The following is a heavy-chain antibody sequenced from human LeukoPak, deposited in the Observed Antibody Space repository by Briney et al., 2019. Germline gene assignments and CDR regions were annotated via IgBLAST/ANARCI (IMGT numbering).Heavy chain of an antibody. CDR3: AKDPAYGSGNNKTDFDY. Sequence: GGSLRLSCAASGLAFSRYPMSWVRQAPGKGLKWVSAISASGSSTYYTDSVKGRFTISRDNSQNTVYLQMNSLRVEDTAIYYCAKDPAYGSGNNKTDFDYWGQGTLVTVSS. J-gene: IGHJ4*02. V-gene: IGHV3-23*01. CDR2: ISASGSST. D-gene: IGHD3-10*01. CDR1: GLAFSRYP.